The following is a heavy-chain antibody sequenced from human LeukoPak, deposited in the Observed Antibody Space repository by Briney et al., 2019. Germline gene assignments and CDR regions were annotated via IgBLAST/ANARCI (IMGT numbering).Heavy chain of an antibody. J-gene: IGHJ4*02. Sequence: GESLKISCKGSGYSSTNSWIGWVRQMAGKGLGWMGVIYPGDSETRYSPPFQGQVTISADKSISTAYLQWRSLKASDTAMYYCARCYYYGDHVRYFDYWGQGTLVTVSS. CDR2: IYPGDSET. D-gene: IGHD4-17*01. CDR1: GYSSTNSW. V-gene: IGHV5-51*01. CDR3: ARCYYYGDHVRYFDY.